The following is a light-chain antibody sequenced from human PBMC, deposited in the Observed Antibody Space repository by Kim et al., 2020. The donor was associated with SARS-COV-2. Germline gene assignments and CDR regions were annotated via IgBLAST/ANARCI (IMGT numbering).Light chain of an antibody. CDR3: TAWDDSLSGVE. V-gene: IGLV1-47*01. Sequence: QSMLTQPPSASGTPGQRVTISCSGSSSNIGSNYVYWYQQLAGTAPKLLIYRDTQRPSGVPDRFSGSKSGTSASLAINGLRSEDEAHYYCTAWDDSLSGVEFGGGTQLTVL. CDR2: RDT. CDR1: SSNIGSNY. J-gene: IGLJ2*01.